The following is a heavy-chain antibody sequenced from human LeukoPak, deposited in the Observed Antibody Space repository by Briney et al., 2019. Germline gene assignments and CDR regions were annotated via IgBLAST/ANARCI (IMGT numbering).Heavy chain of an antibody. CDR3: ATLPLYSYNKAVDF. Sequence: SGTLSLTCAVSGGSISSNNWWNWVRQPPGKGLEWIGEIYHSGSTNYNPSLKSRVTISVDKSKNQFSLRLSSVTAADTAVYYCATLPLYSYNKAVDFWGQGTLVTVSS. J-gene: IGHJ4*02. CDR2: IYHSGST. D-gene: IGHD5-18*01. CDR1: GGSISSNNW. V-gene: IGHV4-4*02.